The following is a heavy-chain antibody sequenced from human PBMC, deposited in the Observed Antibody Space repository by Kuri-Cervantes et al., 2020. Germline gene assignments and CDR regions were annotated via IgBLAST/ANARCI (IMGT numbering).Heavy chain of an antibody. CDR2: ISVYNGST. D-gene: IGHD5-12*01. Sequence: ASVKVSCKASGYTFTSYGITWMRQAPGQGLEWMGWISVYNGSTNYAQKFQGRVTMTTDTPTSTAYMELRSLRADDTAVYYCARGVSGYDPYYYYMDVWGKGTTVTVSS. V-gene: IGHV1-18*01. CDR1: GYTFTSYG. CDR3: ARGVSGYDPYYYYMDV. J-gene: IGHJ6*03.